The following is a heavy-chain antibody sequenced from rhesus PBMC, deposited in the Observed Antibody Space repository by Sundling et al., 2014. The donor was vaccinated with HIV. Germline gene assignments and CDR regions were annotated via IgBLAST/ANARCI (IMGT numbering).Heavy chain of an antibody. CDR2: INGNTGST. D-gene: IGHD3-28*01. J-gene: IGHJ4*01. V-gene: IGHV4-80*01. CDR3: AIGGTYYSDSGRLDY. CDR1: GASISSYL. Sequence: QVQLQESGPRTGEDFGDPCPLTCAVSGASISSYLWNWIRQPPGKGLEWIGEINGNTGSTKYNPSLKSRVTISRDTSKNQFSLKLSSVTAADTAVYYCAIGGTYYSDSGRLDYWGQGSPGHRLL.